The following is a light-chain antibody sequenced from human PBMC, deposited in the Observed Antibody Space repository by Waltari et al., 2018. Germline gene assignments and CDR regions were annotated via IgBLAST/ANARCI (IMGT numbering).Light chain of an antibody. V-gene: IGKV1-39*01. CDR1: QTIGQY. CDR3: QQTFSAFRT. Sequence: DIQMTQSPSSLSAFVGDGVTITCRASQTIGQYLNWFQQRPGTAPKRLIYATSDLQSGVPSRFSGSGSGTDFTLTISSLQPEDSATYYCQQTFSAFRTFGGGTKVEIK. J-gene: IGKJ4*01. CDR2: ATS.